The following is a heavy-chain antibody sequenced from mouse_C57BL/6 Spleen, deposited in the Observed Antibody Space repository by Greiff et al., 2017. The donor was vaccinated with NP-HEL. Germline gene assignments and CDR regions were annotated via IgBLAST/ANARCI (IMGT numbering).Heavy chain of an antibody. J-gene: IGHJ1*03. CDR2: IYPGSGNT. D-gene: IGHD2-4*01. Sequence: VPLQQSGPELVKPGASVKISCKASGYSFTSYYIHWVKQRPGQGLEWIGWIYPGSGNTKYNEKFKGKATLTADTSSSTAYMQLSSLTAEDSAVYYWARGGIYYDYDDWYFDVWGTGTTVTVSS. V-gene: IGHV1-66*01. CDR3: ARGGIYYDYDDWYFDV. CDR1: GYSFTSYY.